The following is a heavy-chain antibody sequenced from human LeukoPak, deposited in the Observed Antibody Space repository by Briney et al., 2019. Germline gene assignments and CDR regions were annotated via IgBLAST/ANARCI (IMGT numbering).Heavy chain of an antibody. D-gene: IGHD1-26*01. CDR3: ARDRGGSSWYYGMDV. CDR2: IYSGGST. CDR1: GFTVSSNY. Sequence: GGSLRLSCAASGFTVSSNYMSWVRQAPGKGLEWVSVIYSGGSTYYADSVKGRFTISRHNSKNTLYLQMNSLRAEDTAVYYCARDRGGSSWYYGMDVWGQGTTVTVSS. V-gene: IGHV3-53*04. J-gene: IGHJ6*02.